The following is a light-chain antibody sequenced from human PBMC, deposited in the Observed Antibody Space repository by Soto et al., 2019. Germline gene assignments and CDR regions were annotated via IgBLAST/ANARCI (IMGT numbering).Light chain of an antibody. CDR2: GAS. Sequence: LTQSPGTLSLSPGERATLSCRASQSVSSSSYLAWYQQKPGQAPRLLIYGASSRATGIPDRFSGSGSGTDFTLTISRLEPEDLAVYYCQQYGSSLTFGGGTKVEIK. J-gene: IGKJ4*01. CDR3: QQYGSSLT. V-gene: IGKV3-20*01. CDR1: QSVSSSSY.